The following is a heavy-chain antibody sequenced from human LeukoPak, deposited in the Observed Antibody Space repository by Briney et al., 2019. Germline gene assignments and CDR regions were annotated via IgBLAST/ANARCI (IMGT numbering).Heavy chain of an antibody. V-gene: IGHV1-18*01. J-gene: IGHJ5*02. Sequence: ASVKVSCKASGYTFTSYGISWVRQAPGQGLERMGWISAYNGNTNYAQKFQGRVTMTRDTSISTAYMELSRLRSDDTAVYYCARDSHYCGGDCYPNWFDPWGQGTLVTVSS. CDR3: ARDSHYCGGDCYPNWFDP. CDR1: GYTFTSYG. D-gene: IGHD2-21*02. CDR2: ISAYNGNT.